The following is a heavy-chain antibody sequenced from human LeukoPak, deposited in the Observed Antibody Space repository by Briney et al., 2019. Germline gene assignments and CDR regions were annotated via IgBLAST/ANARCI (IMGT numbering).Heavy chain of an antibody. CDR3: ARDTSNGAFDI. V-gene: IGHV4-39*06. Sequence: SETLSLTCTVSGGSISSSSYYWGWIRQPPGKGLEWIGSIYYSGSTYYNPSLKSRVTISVDTSKNQFPLKLSSVTAADTAVYYCARDTSNGAFDIWGQGTMVTVSS. D-gene: IGHD2-8*01. J-gene: IGHJ3*02. CDR2: IYYSGST. CDR1: GGSISSSSYY.